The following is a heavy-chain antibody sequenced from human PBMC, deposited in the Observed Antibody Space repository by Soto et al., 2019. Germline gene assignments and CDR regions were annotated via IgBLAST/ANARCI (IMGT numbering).Heavy chain of an antibody. Sequence: EVQLVESGGGLIQPGGSLRLSCAASGFTVSSNDMSWVRQAPGKGLEWVSGIYSSGSTSYVDSVKGRVTISRDNSKNTLYLQMNSLRVADTAVYYCASRPPFDYWGQGTLVTVSS. CDR3: ASRPPFDY. CDR1: GFTVSSND. V-gene: IGHV3-53*01. J-gene: IGHJ4*02. CDR2: IYSSGST.